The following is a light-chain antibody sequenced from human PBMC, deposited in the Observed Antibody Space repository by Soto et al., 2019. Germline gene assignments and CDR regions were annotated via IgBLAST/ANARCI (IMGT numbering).Light chain of an antibody. Sequence: DIQMTQSPVSLSASVGDRVTITCRASQTISRNLNWYQQKPGKAPKLLIFAASSLQSGVPLRFSGSGSGTDFTLTISSLQPEDFAHYYCQQSYDTPLTFGGGTKVEIK. CDR3: QQSYDTPLT. CDR2: AAS. V-gene: IGKV1-39*01. J-gene: IGKJ4*01. CDR1: QTISRN.